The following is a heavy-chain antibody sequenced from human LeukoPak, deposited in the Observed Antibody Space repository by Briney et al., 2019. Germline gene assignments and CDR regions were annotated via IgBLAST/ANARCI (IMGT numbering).Heavy chain of an antibody. CDR3: AKKGYCSSTSCYSRFDY. CDR2: ISGSGGST. V-gene: IGHV3-23*01. D-gene: IGHD2-2*01. CDR1: GFTFSSYA. Sequence: GGSLRLSCAASGFTFSSYAMSWVRQAPGKGLEWVSAISGSGGSTYYADSVKGRFTISRDNSKNTLYLQMNSLRAEDTAVYYCAKKGYCSSTSCYSRFDYWGQGTLVTVSS. J-gene: IGHJ4*02.